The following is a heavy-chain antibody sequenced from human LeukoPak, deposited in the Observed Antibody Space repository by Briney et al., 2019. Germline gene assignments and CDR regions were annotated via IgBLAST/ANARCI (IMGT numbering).Heavy chain of an antibody. CDR2: ISGSGGST. Sequence: PGGSLRLSCAASGFTFSSYAMSWVRQAPGKGLEWVSAISGSGGSTYCADSVKGRFTISRDNSKNTLYLQMNSLRAEDTAVYYCAKGANVVGATDYFDYWGQGALVTVSS. CDR3: AKGANVVGATDYFDY. J-gene: IGHJ4*02. CDR1: GFTFSSYA. D-gene: IGHD1-26*01. V-gene: IGHV3-23*01.